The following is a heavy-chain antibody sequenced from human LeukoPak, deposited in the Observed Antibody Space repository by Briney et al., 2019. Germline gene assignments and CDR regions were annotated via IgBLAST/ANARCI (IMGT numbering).Heavy chain of an antibody. CDR2: ISYDGSNK. Sequence: GGSLRLSCAASGSTFSSYAMSWVRQAPGKGLEWVAVISYDGSNKYYADSVKGRFTISRDNSKNTLYLQMNSLRAEHTAVYYCARDGGEQWTLDYWGQGTLVTVSS. J-gene: IGHJ4*02. D-gene: IGHD6-19*01. V-gene: IGHV3-30-3*01. CDR3: ARDGGEQWTLDY. CDR1: GSTFSSYA.